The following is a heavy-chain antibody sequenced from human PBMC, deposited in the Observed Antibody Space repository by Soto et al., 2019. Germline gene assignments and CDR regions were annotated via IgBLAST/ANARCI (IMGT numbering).Heavy chain of an antibody. CDR1: GYTFTSYY. V-gene: IGHV1-46*01. CDR3: ALGPSGSGNKNRGGDAFDI. J-gene: IGHJ3*02. CDR2: INPSGGST. Sequence: QVQLVQSGAEVKKPGASVKVSCKASGYTFTSYYMHWVRQAPGQGLEWMGIINPSGGSTSYAQKFQGRVTRTRDTSTSTVYRELSSLRSEDTAVYYCALGPSGSGNKNRGGDAFDIWGQGTMVTVSS. D-gene: IGHD3-10*01.